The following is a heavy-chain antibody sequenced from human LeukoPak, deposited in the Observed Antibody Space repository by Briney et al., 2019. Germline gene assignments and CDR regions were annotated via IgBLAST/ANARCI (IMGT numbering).Heavy chain of an antibody. Sequence: GGSLRLFCAASGFTFSSYWMSWVRQAPGKGLEWVANIKQDGSEKYYVDSVKGRFTISRDNAKNSLYLQMNSLRAEDTAVYSCARDPGYSSSWPNWFDPWGQGTLVTVSS. CDR2: IKQDGSEK. V-gene: IGHV3-7*01. D-gene: IGHD6-13*01. CDR3: ARDPGYSSSWPNWFDP. J-gene: IGHJ5*02. CDR1: GFTFSSYW.